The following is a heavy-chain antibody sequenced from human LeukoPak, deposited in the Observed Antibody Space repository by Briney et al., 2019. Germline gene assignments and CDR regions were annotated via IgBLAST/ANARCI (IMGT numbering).Heavy chain of an antibody. D-gene: IGHD5-24*01. J-gene: IGHJ6*03. Sequence: GGSLRLSCAASGFTFSGSAMHWVRQASGKGLEWVGRISSKANSYATAYAASVKGRFTTSRDDSKNTAYLQMNSLKTEDTAVYYCTRREEMATIYYYYYYMDVWGKGTTVTVSS. CDR3: TRREEMATIYYYYYYMDV. V-gene: IGHV3-73*01. CDR2: ISSKANSYAT. CDR1: GFTFSGSA.